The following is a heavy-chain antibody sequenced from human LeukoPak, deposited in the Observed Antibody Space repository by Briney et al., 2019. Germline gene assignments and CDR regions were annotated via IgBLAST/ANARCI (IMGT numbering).Heavy chain of an antibody. J-gene: IGHJ4*02. CDR1: GFTVSSNY. CDR3: AQGAMAGTPNSPSL. V-gene: IGHV3-30*18. D-gene: IGHD6-19*01. CDR2: ISYDGSNK. Sequence: GGSLRLSCAASGFTVSSNYMSWVRQAPGKGLEWVAVISYDGSNKYYAVSVKGRFTISRDNSKNTLSLQMSSLRADDTAVYYCAQGAMAGTPNSPSLWGQGTLVTVSS.